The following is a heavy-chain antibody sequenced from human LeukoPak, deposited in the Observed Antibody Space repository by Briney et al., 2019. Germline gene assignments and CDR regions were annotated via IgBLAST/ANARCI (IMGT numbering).Heavy chain of an antibody. J-gene: IGHJ4*02. CDR1: GFTFSSYS. CDR3: ARELYGSGSYMDY. D-gene: IGHD3-10*01. Sequence: GGSLRLPCAASGFTFSSYSMNWVRQAPGKGLEWVSYISSSSSTISYADSVKGRFTISRDNAKNSLYLQMNSLRDEDTAVYYCARELYGSGSYMDYWGQGTLVTVSS. CDR2: ISSSSSTI. V-gene: IGHV3-48*02.